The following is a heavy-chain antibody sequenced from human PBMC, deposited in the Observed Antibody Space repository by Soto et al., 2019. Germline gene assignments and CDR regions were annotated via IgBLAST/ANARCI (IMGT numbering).Heavy chain of an antibody. CDR3: TRGALSSSWHEVDY. J-gene: IGHJ4*02. D-gene: IGHD6-13*01. V-gene: IGHV3-11*06. Sequence: PGWSLRLSCASSGFTFIDYYMSWIRQAPGKGLEWVSYISSSSSYTNYADSVKGRFTISRDNAKNSLYLQMNSLRAEDTAVYYCTRGALSSSWHEVDYWGQGTLVTVSS. CDR1: GFTFIDYY. CDR2: ISSSSSYT.